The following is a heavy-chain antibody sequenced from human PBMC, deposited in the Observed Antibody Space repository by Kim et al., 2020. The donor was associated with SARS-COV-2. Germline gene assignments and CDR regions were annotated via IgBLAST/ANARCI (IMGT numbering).Heavy chain of an antibody. V-gene: IGHV3-49*02. D-gene: IGHD3-3*01. Sequence: ASVKGRFTISRDDSKSIAYLQMNSLKTEDTAVYYCTRVQDFWSGYYFDYWGQGTLVTVSS. J-gene: IGHJ4*02. CDR3: TRVQDFWSGYYFDY.